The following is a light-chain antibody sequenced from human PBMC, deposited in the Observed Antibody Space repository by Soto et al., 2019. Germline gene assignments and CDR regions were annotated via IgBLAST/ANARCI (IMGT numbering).Light chain of an antibody. CDR1: SSDVGGYNY. Sequence: QSVLTQPPSASGSPGQSVTISCTGTSSDVGGYNYVSWYQQHPGKAPKLMIYEVSKRPSGVPDRFSGSKSGNTASLTVSGLQAEDEADYYCNSYADSNKFVFGSGTQLTVL. V-gene: IGLV2-8*01. CDR3: NSYADSNKFV. CDR2: EVS. J-gene: IGLJ7*01.